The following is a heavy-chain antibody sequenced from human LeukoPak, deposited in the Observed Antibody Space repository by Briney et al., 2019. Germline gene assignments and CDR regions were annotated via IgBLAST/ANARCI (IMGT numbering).Heavy chain of an antibody. J-gene: IGHJ4*02. D-gene: IGHD7-27*01. CDR1: GFTFSTFA. CDR2: IFPSGGEI. CDR3: AQDLAWGAFDH. V-gene: IGHV3-23*01. Sequence: GGSLRLPCAASGFTFSTFAMIWVRQPPGKGLEWVSSIFPSGGEIHYADSVRGRFTISRDNSKSTLSLQMNSLRVEDTAVYYCAQDLAWGAFDHWGQGTLVTVSS.